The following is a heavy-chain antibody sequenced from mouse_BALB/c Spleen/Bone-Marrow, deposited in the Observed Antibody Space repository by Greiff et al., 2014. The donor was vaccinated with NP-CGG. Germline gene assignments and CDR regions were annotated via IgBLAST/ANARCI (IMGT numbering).Heavy chain of an antibody. CDR2: INPSNGGT. D-gene: IGHD2-1*01. CDR3: TRYGNYYFDY. J-gene: IGHJ2*01. CDR1: GYTFTSYY. V-gene: IGHV1S81*02. Sequence: VQLPQSGAELVKPGASVQLSCKASGYTFTSYYMYWVKQRPGQGLEWIGEINPSNGGTNFNEKFKSKATLTVDKSSSTAYMQLSSLTSEDSAVYYCTRYGNYYFDYWGQGTTLTVSS.